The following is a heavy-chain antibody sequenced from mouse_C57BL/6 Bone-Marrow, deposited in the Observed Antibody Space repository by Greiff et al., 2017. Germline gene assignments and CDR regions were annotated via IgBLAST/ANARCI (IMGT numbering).Heavy chain of an antibody. J-gene: IGHJ4*01. CDR1: GYTFTSYW. CDR2: INPSNGGT. CDR3: ARGTYYYGSSYSYYAMDY. Sequence: QVRLQQPGTELVKPGASVKLSCKASGYTFTSYWMHWVKQRPGQGLEWIGNINPSNGGTNYNEKFKSKATLTVDKSSSTAYMQLSSLTSEDSAVYYCARGTYYYGSSYSYYAMDYWGQGTSVTVSS. D-gene: IGHD1-1*01. V-gene: IGHV1-53*01.